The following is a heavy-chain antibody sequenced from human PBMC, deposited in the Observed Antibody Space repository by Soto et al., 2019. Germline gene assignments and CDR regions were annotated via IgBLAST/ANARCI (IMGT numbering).Heavy chain of an antibody. CDR1: GFTFSSYA. J-gene: IGHJ4*02. D-gene: IGHD6-19*01. CDR2: ISGSGGST. V-gene: IGHV3-23*01. CDR3: AKATYIAVAGGNFDY. Sequence: EVQLLESGGGLVQPGGSLRFSCAASGFTFSSYAMSWVRQPPGKGLEWVSAISGSGGSTYYADSVKGRFTISRDNSKNTLYLQMNSLRAEDTAVYYCAKATYIAVAGGNFDYWGQGTLVTVSS.